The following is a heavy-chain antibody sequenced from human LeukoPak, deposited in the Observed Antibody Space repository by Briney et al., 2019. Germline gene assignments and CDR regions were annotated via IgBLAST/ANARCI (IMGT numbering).Heavy chain of an antibody. J-gene: IGHJ4*02. Sequence: SQTLSLTGAISADTVSGNSATWNWLRQSPSRGLEWLGRTYYRSKWFNDSAVSVKGRITINPDTSKTQFTLHLNSVTAEDTAVYCCGRAEHDWGYDYWGQGTLVTVSS. CDR2: TYYRSKWFN. D-gene: IGHD3-9*01. CDR1: ADTVSGNSAT. CDR3: GRAEHDWGYDY. V-gene: IGHV6-1*01.